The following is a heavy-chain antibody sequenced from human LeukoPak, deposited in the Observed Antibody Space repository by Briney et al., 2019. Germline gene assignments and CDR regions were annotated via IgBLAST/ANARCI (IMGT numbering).Heavy chain of an antibody. V-gene: IGHV3-21*01. CDR2: ISSSSSYI. CDR1: GFTFSSYS. D-gene: IGHD3-10*01. J-gene: IGHJ6*02. Sequence: KTGGSLRLSCAASGFTFSSYSMNWVRQAPGEGLEWVSSISSSSSYIYYADSVKGRFTISRDNAKNSLYLQMNSLRAEDTAVYYCARSETYGSGSYSLYYYGMDVWGQGTTVTVSS. CDR3: ARSETYGSGSYSLYYYGMDV.